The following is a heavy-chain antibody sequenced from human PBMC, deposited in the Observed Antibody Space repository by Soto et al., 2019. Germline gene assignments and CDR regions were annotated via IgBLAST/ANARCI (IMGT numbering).Heavy chain of an antibody. CDR1: GGTFSSYA. CDR2: IIPIFGTA. J-gene: IGHJ5*02. V-gene: IGHV1-69*01. D-gene: IGHD6-13*01. CDR3: AREQYVKAAAGRACWFDP. Sequence: QVQLVQSGAEVKKPGSSVKVSCKASGGTFSSYAISWVRQAPGQGLEWMGGIIPIFGTANYAQKFQGRVTITADESTSTAYMELSSLRSEDTAVYYCAREQYVKAAAGRACWFDPWGQGTLVTVSS.